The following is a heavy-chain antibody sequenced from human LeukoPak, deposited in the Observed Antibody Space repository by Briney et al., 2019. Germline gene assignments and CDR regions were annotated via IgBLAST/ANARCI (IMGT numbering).Heavy chain of an antibody. J-gene: IGHJ4*02. Sequence: SETLSLTCTVSGGSISSGSFYWGWIRQPPGKGLEWIGNIYFSGTTYYNPSLKSRVTISIDRSKNQFSLKVTSVTAADTAVYYCAKDLDYTTYGYYFDYWGQGTLVTVSS. V-gene: IGHV4-39*02. CDR2: IYFSGTT. CDR1: GGSISSGSFY. D-gene: IGHD4-11*01. CDR3: AKDLDYTTYGYYFDY.